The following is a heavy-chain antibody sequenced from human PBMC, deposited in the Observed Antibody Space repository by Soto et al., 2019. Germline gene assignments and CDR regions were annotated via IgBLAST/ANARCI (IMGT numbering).Heavy chain of an antibody. J-gene: IGHJ4*02. Sequence: QLQLQESGPGLVKPSETLSLTCTVSGGSISSSSYYWGWIRQPPGKGLEWIGSIYYSGSTYYNPSLKSPVTISVDTSKNQFSLKLSSVTAADTAVYYCARVSGSYYRIDYWGQGTLVTVSS. D-gene: IGHD1-26*01. CDR2: IYYSGST. V-gene: IGHV4-39*01. CDR3: ARVSGSYYRIDY. CDR1: GGSISSSSYY.